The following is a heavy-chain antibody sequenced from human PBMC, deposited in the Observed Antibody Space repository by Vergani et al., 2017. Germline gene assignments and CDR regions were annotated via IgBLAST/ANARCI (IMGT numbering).Heavy chain of an antibody. CDR3: ARVAAVAGSYYYYYGMDV. J-gene: IGHJ6*02. CDR2: INPNSGGT. D-gene: IGHD6-19*01. CDR1: GYTFTGYY. V-gene: IGHV1-2*02. Sequence: QVQLVPSGAEVKKPGASVKVSCKASGYTFTGYYMHWVRQAPGQGLEWMGWINPNSGGTNYAQKFQGRVTMTRDTSTSTVYMELSSLRSEDTAVYYCARVAAVAGSYYYYYGMDVWGQGTTVTVSS.